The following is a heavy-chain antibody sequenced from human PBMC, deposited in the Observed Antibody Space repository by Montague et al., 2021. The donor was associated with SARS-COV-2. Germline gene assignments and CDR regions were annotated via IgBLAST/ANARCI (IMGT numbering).Heavy chain of an antibody. V-gene: IGHV4-61*02. CDR3: ARDYGDYSYYYGLDV. CDR1: GGSIRSGSYY. Sequence: TLSLTCTVSGGSIRSGSYYWGWIRQPAGKGLEWIGRIYSSGSTNYNPSLKSRVTMSVDTSKNQFSLKVSSVTAADTAVYYCARDYGDYSYYYGLDVWGPGPTVTVSS. D-gene: IGHD4-17*01. J-gene: IGHJ6*02. CDR2: IYSSGST.